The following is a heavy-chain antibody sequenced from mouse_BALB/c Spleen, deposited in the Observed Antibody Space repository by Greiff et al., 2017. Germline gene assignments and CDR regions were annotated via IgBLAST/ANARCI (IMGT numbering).Heavy chain of an antibody. J-gene: IGHJ2*01. Sequence: QVQLQQSGPQLVRPGASVKISCKASGYSFTSYWMHWVKQRPGQGLEWIGMIDPSDSETRLNQKFKDKATLTVDKSSSTAYMQLSSPTSEDSAVYYCARVMITTRYFDYWGQGTTLTVSS. D-gene: IGHD2-4*01. CDR2: IDPSDSET. V-gene: IGHV1S126*01. CDR1: GYSFTSYW. CDR3: ARVMITTRYFDY.